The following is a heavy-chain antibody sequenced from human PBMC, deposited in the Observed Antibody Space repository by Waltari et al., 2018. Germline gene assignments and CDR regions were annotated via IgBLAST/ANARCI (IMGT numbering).Heavy chain of an antibody. Sequence: QVQLQESGPGLVKPSGTLSLICSVSGGSISSTYWWTWVRQSPGKGLEWIGEIYHTVTPNYKPSLKRRVTISLDKSKNQFSLKLTSVTAADTAVYYCARGRGANINTIRGVFDIWGQGTMVTVSS. CDR2: IYHTVTP. CDR1: GGSISSTYW. J-gene: IGHJ3*02. V-gene: IGHV4-4*02. CDR3: ARGRGANINTIRGVFDI. D-gene: IGHD3-10*01.